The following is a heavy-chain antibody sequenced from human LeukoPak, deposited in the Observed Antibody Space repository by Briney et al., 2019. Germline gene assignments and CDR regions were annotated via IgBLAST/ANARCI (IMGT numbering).Heavy chain of an antibody. CDR3: ARRDPFDY. V-gene: IGHV3-48*02. CDR1: GFTFSAYH. CDR2: ISSDSGTI. Sequence: GGSLRLSCASSGFTFSAYHMNWVRQAPGKGLEWISFISSDSGTIYYTDSVKGRFTISRNNAANSLYLQMNNLRDEDTAVYYCARRDPFDYWGQGTMVTVSS. J-gene: IGHJ4*02.